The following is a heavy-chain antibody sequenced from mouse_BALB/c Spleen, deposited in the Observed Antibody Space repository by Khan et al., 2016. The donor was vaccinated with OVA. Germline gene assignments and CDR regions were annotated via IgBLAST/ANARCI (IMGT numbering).Heavy chain of an antibody. D-gene: IGHD4-1*01. CDR3: ATHLTGSFAY. V-gene: IGHV5-6*01. CDR2: INSDGDYP. Sequence: EVQLQESGGDLVKPGGSLRLSCAASGFTFSTYGMSWVRQPPDKRLEWVATINSDGDYPSYPDTVKGRFTISRNNAENTLYLQMSSLQSEDTAIYYCATHLTGSFAYWGQGTLVTVSA. CDR1: GFTFSTYG. J-gene: IGHJ3*01.